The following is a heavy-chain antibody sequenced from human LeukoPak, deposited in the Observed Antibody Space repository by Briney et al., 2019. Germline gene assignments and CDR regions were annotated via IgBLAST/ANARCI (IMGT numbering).Heavy chain of an antibody. Sequence: GESLKISRKGSGYSFTSHWIGWVRQMPGKGLEWMGIIYPGDSDTRYSPSFQGQVTISADKSISTAYLQWSSLKASDTAMYYCARFQKVRGVIYYYYYYMDVWGKGTTVTVSS. CDR2: IYPGDSDT. J-gene: IGHJ6*03. D-gene: IGHD3-10*01. CDR1: GYSFTSHW. V-gene: IGHV5-51*01. CDR3: ARFQKVRGVIYYYYYYMDV.